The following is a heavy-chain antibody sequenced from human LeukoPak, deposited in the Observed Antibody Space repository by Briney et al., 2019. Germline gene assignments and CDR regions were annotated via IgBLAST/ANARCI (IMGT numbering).Heavy chain of an antibody. CDR1: GFTFSSYW. D-gene: IGHD4-17*01. CDR2: IKQDGSEE. V-gene: IGHV3-7*01. J-gene: IGHJ4*02. Sequence: PGGSLRLSCAASGFTFSSYWMSWVRQAPGKGLEWVANIKQDGSEEYYVDSVKGRFTISRDNAKNSLYLQMNSLRAEDTAVYYCASHGDYLLDYFDYWGQGTLVTVSS. CDR3: ASHGDYLLDYFDY.